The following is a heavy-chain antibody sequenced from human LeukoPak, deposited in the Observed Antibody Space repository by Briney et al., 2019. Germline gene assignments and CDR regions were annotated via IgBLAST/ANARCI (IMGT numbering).Heavy chain of an antibody. CDR1: GFTFDDYA. V-gene: IGHV3-9*03. Sequence: PGGSLRLSCAASGFTFDDYAMHWVRQAPGKGLEWVSGISWNSGSIGYADSVKGRFTISRDNAKNSLYLQMNSLRAEDMALYYCAKKAGNDAYFDYWGQGTLVTVSS. J-gene: IGHJ4*02. CDR3: AKKAGNDAYFDY. CDR2: ISWNSGSI. D-gene: IGHD1-1*01.